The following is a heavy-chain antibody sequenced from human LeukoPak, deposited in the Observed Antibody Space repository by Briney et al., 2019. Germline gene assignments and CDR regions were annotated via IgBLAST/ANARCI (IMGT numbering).Heavy chain of an antibody. Sequence: GGSLRLSCAASGFTFSSYGMSWVRQAPGKGLEWVSAISGSGGSTYYADSVKGRFTISRDNSKNTLYLQMNTLRAEDSAVYYCAKGVPTTTVRRFDYWGQGTLVTVSS. D-gene: IGHD4-17*01. V-gene: IGHV3-23*01. CDR1: GFTFSSYG. CDR2: ISGSGGST. J-gene: IGHJ4*02. CDR3: AKGVPTTTVRRFDY.